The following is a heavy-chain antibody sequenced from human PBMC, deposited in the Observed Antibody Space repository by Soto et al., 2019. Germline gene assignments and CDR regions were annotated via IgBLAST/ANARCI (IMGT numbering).Heavy chain of an antibody. CDR2: ISYDGSNK. J-gene: IGHJ4*02. Sequence: QVQLVESGGGVVQPGRSLRLSCAASGFTFSSYGMHWVRQAPGKGLEWVALISYDGSNKYYADSVKGRFTISRDNSKNTLYVQMNSLRAEDTAVYFCARDRVRVRKFDYSDYWGQGTLLTVSS. CDR1: GFTFSSYG. D-gene: IGHD1-1*01. CDR3: ARDRVRVRKFDYSDY. V-gene: IGHV3-30*03.